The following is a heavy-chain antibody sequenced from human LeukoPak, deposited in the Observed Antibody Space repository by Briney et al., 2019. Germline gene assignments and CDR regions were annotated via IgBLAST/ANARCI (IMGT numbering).Heavy chain of an antibody. V-gene: IGHV3-64*01. CDR1: GFTFSSYA. CDR3: ARLNHGNSYASY. CDR2: ISSNGGST. D-gene: IGHD5-18*01. J-gene: IGHJ4*02. Sequence: GGSLRLSCAASGFTFSSYAMHWVRQAPGKGLEYVSAISSNGGSTYYANSVKGRFTISRDNSKNTLYLQMNSLRAEDTAVYYCARLNHGNSYASYWGQGTLVTVSS.